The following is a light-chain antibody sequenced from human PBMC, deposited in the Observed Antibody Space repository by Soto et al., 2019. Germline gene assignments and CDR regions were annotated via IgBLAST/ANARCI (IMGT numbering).Light chain of an antibody. CDR3: QTYDNSLNHVV. Sequence: QSVLTQPPSVSGAPGQRVTIPCTGSSSNIGSFYDVHWYQQLPGTVPKLLIYSDNNRPSGVPDRFSGSKSGTAASLAITGLQAEDEADYYCQTYDNSLNHVVFGGGTKHTVL. CDR1: SSNIGSFYD. CDR2: SDN. J-gene: IGLJ2*01. V-gene: IGLV1-40*01.